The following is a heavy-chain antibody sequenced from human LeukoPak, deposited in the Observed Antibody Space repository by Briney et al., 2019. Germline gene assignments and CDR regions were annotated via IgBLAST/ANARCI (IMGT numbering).Heavy chain of an antibody. CDR1: GFSLSTSAVG. CDR3: THRRKIAGCGGGSCYWIDS. Sequence: ESGPTLVKPTQTLTLTCTFSGFSLSTSAVGVGWIRQPPGKALEWLALIYWDDEERYSPSLKSRLTITKDTSENQVVLTMTNMDPVDTATYYCTHRRKIAGCGGGSCYWIDSWGQGTLVTVSS. D-gene: IGHD2-15*01. CDR2: IYWDDEE. V-gene: IGHV2-5*02. J-gene: IGHJ4*02.